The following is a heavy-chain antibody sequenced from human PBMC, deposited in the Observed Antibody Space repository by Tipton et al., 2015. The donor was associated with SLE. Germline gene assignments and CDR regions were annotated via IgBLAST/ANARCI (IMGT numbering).Heavy chain of an antibody. D-gene: IGHD2-21*01. Sequence: SLRLSCAASGFTFSSSWTSTVLQAPGKALAWVANIKQDGSVKYYVDSVKGRFTISRDNAKNSLYLQMNSLRAEDTAVYYCATDVWYYYYGRDVWGQGNTVTVSS. V-gene: IGHV3-7*01. J-gene: IGHJ6*02. CDR1: GFTFSSSW. CDR2: IKQDGSVK. CDR3: ATDVWYYYYGRDV.